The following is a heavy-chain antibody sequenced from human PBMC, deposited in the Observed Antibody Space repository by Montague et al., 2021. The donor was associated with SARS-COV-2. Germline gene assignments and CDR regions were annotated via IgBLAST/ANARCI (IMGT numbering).Heavy chain of an antibody. D-gene: IGHD6-19*01. Sequence: SETLSLTCAVSGASISSTNWWTWVRHPPGKGLEWMGEMYHTGTTNYNPYLMSRVTISLDESKNQFSLKVTSVTAADTAVYYCAIRSIAVAYYFDNWGQGTLVPVSS. V-gene: IGHV4-4*02. CDR1: GASISSTNW. CDR3: AIRSIAVAYYFDN. J-gene: IGHJ4*02. CDR2: MYHTGTT.